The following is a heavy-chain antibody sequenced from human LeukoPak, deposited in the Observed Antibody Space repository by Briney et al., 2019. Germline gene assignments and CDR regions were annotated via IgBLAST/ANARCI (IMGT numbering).Heavy chain of an antibody. CDR1: GGTFSSYA. Sequence: VASVKVSCKASGGTFSSYAISWVRQAPGQGLEWMGGIIPIFGTANYAQEFQGRVTITADESTSTAYMELSSLRSEDTAVYYCAREPSTTGGYWGQGTLVTVSS. J-gene: IGHJ4*02. CDR3: AREPSTTGGY. CDR2: IIPIFGTA. D-gene: IGHD1-14*01. V-gene: IGHV1-69*13.